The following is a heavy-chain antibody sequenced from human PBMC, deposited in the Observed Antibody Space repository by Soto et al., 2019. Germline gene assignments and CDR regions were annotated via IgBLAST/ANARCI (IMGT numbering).Heavy chain of an antibody. D-gene: IGHD3-22*01. CDR3: ARQTDSYYTFDAFDI. Sequence: SGSISSGRYYWDWIRQPPGKGLEWIGNIYYSGSTHYNPSLESRVTISVDTSKNQFSLKLSSVTAADTAVYYCARQTDSYYTFDAFDIWGQGTMVTVSS. CDR2: IYYSGST. V-gene: IGHV4-39*01. CDR1: SGSISSGRYY. J-gene: IGHJ3*02.